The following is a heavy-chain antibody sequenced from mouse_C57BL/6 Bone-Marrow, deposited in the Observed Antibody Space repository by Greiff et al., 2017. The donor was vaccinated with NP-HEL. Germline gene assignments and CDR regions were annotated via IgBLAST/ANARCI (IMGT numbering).Heavy chain of an antibody. D-gene: IGHD1-1*01. V-gene: IGHV14-3*01. CDR2: IDPANGNT. Sequence: DVQLQESVAELVRPGASVKLSCTASGFNIKNTYMHWVKQRPEQGLEWIGRIDPANGNTKYAPKFQGKATITADTSSNTAYLQLSSLTSEDTAIYYCARRSPGGSSSSWFAYWGQGTLVTVSA. CDR1: GFNIKNTY. J-gene: IGHJ3*01. CDR3: ARRSPGGSSSSWFAY.